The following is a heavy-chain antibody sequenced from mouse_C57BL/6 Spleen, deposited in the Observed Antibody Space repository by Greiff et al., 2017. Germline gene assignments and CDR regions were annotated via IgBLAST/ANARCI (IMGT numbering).Heavy chain of an antibody. CDR3: ARRTGSSAMDY. CDR2: IDPSDSET. CDR1: GYTFTSYW. D-gene: IGHD1-1*01. Sequence: QVQLQQPGAELVRPGSSVKLSCKASGYTFTSYWMHWVKQRPIQGLEWIGNIDPSDSETHYNQKFKDKATLTVDKSSSTAYMQLSSLTSEDAAVDYSARRTGSSAMDYWGQGTSVTVSS. J-gene: IGHJ4*01. V-gene: IGHV1-52*01.